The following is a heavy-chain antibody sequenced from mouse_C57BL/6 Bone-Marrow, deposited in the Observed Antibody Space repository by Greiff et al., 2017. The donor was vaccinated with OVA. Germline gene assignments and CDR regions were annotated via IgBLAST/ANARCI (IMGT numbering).Heavy chain of an antibody. Sequence: VKLVESGAELVRPGASVTLSCKASGYTFTDYEMHWVKQTPVQGLEWIGAIDPETGGTAYNQKFKGKAILTADKSSRTAYMELRSLTSEDSADYCSTRGIYYGYVFDYWGKGTTLTVSS. J-gene: IGHJ2*01. CDR3: TRGIYYGYVFDY. CDR2: IDPETGGT. D-gene: IGHD2-2*01. V-gene: IGHV1-15*01. CDR1: GYTFTDYE.